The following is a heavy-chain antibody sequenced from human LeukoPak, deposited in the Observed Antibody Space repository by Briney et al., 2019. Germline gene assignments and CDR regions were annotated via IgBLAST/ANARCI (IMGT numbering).Heavy chain of an antibody. J-gene: IGHJ5*02. CDR2: IYYSGST. Sequence: SETLSFTCTVSGGSISSSSYYWGWIRQPPGKGLEWIGSIYYSGSTYYNPSLKSRVTISVDTSKNQFSLKLSSVTAADTAVYYCARVEVELLWFGELFSWFDPWGQGTLVTVSS. V-gene: IGHV4-39*07. CDR3: ARVEVELLWFGELFSWFDP. D-gene: IGHD3-10*01. CDR1: GGSISSSSYY.